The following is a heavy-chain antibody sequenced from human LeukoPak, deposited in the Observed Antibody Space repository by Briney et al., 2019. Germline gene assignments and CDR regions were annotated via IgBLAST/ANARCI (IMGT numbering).Heavy chain of an antibody. CDR3: ARVGNYDILTGYSIDY. D-gene: IGHD3-9*01. Sequence: PSETLSLTCTVSGGSISSYYWSCIRQPPGKGLEWIGYIYYSGSTNYNPSLKSRVTISVDTSKNQFSLKLSSVTAADTAVYYCARVGNYDILTGYSIDYWGQGTLVTVSS. CDR2: IYYSGST. CDR1: GGSISSYY. J-gene: IGHJ4*02. V-gene: IGHV4-59*01.